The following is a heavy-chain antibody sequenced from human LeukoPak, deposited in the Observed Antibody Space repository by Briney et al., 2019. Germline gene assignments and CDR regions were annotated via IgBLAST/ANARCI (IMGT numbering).Heavy chain of an antibody. CDR2: INHSGST. CDR1: GGSFSGYY. V-gene: IGHV4-34*01. Sequence: SETLSLTCAVYGGSFSGYYWSWIRQPPGKGLEWMGEINHSGSTNYNPSLKSRVTISVDTSKNQFSLKLSSVTAAGTAVYYCARGELELHYYYYYGMDVWGHGTTVTVSS. D-gene: IGHD1-7*01. CDR3: ARGELELHYYYYYGMDV. J-gene: IGHJ6*02.